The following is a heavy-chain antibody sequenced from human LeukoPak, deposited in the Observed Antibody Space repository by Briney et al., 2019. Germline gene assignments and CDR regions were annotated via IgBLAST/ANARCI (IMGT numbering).Heavy chain of an antibody. CDR2: IIPIFGTA. J-gene: IGHJ4*02. D-gene: IGHD3-22*01. CDR1: GGTFSSYA. CDR3: ARVKYDSSGCYYEFDY. Sequence: SVKVSCKASGGTFSSYAISWVRRAPGQGLEWMGGIIPIFGTANYAQKFQGRVTITADESTSTAYMELSSLRSEDTAVYYCARVKYDSSGCYYEFDYWGQGTLVAVSS. V-gene: IGHV1-69*13.